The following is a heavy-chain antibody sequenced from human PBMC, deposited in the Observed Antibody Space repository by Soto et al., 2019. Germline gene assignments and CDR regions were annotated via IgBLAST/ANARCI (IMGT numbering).Heavy chain of an antibody. CDR1: GGSISTYL. Sequence: SETLSLTCTVSGGSISTYLWTWIRQSPGKGLEWIGNVHYSGTTNYSPSLKSRVTISVDTSKNQFSLKLSSVTAADTALYYCAREDPADYYYYGMAVWGQGTTVTVSS. CDR2: VHYSGTT. V-gene: IGHV4-59*01. CDR3: AREDPADYYYYGMAV. J-gene: IGHJ6*02.